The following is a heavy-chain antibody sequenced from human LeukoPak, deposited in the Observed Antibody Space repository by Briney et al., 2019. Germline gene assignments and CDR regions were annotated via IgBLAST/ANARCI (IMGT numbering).Heavy chain of an antibody. J-gene: IGHJ6*02. CDR1: GFTFSSYW. D-gene: IGHD6-6*01. V-gene: IGHV3-7*01. CDR3: ARERPFIAARPNYYYYYGMDV. CDR2: IKQDGSEK. Sequence: WGSLRLSCAASGFTFSSYWMSWVRQAPGKGLEWVANIKQDGSEKYYVDSVKGRFTISRDNAKNSLYLQMNSLRAEDTAVYYCARERPFIAARPNYYYYYGMDVWGQGTTVTVSS.